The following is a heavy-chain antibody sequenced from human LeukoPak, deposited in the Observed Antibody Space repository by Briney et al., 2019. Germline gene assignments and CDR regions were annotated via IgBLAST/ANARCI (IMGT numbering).Heavy chain of an antibody. D-gene: IGHD3-22*01. CDR3: AREGTADIYYDSSGLVPKGDWFDP. CDR1: GFTFSSYT. CDR2: VSRDENNI. Sequence: GGSLRLSCAASGFTFSSYTMHWVRQAPGKGLEWVALVSRDENNIHFAESVKGRFTISRDNSKNTLFLQMNSLRSDDTAVYYCAREGTADIYYDSSGLVPKGDWFDPWGQGTLVTVSS. V-gene: IGHV3-30-3*01. J-gene: IGHJ5*02.